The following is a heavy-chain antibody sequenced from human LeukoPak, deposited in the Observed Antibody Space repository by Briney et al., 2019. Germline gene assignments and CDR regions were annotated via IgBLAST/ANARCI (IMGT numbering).Heavy chain of an antibody. CDR2: ISGAGSRT. CDR1: GFTFNIYA. Sequence: LSGGSLRLSCAVSGFTFNIYAMSWVRQSPGKGLEWVSAISGAGSRTYYADSVRGRFNISRDNSNNTLYLQMNSLRAEDTAVYYCAKDFYYGSGTYFEGCEYWGQGMLVTVSS. J-gene: IGHJ4*02. D-gene: IGHD3-10*01. CDR3: AKDFYYGSGTYFEGCEY. V-gene: IGHV3-23*01.